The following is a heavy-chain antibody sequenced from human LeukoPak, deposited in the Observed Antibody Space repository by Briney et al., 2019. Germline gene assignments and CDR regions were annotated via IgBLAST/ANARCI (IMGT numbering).Heavy chain of an antibody. J-gene: IGHJ6*03. CDR2: IIPIFGTA. CDR1: GGTFSSYA. D-gene: IGHD2-2*01. V-gene: IGHV1-69*13. CDR3: ARGLRDIVVVPAAFPYYYMDV. Sequence: GASVKVSCKASGGTFSSYAISWVRQAPGQGPEWMGGIIPIFGTANYAQKFQGRVTITADESTSTAYMELSSLRSEDTAVYHCARGLRDIVVVPAAFPYYYMDVWGKGTTVTISS.